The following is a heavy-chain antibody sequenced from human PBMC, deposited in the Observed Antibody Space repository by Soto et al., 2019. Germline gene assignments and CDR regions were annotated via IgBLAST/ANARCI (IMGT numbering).Heavy chain of an antibody. V-gene: IGHV3-30*14. CDR2: ISYDGSDK. CDR3: VKDHPALEY. J-gene: IGHJ4*01. CDR1: GFTFSSYA. Sequence: PGGSLRLSCAASGFTFSSYAMHWVRQAPGKGLEWVALISYDGSDKDYADSVKGRFTISRDNSRNTLFLQMNSLRPDDTAMYYCVKDHPALEYWGHGTLVTVSS.